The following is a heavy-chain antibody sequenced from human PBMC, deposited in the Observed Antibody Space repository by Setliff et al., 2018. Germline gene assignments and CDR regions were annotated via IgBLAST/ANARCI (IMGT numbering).Heavy chain of an antibody. V-gene: IGHV3-21*04. CDR2: ISDRNDYS. CDR1: GFTFSSYS. CDR3: TRTPCSSSRCLSQLDY. J-gene: IGHJ4*02. Sequence: GGSLRLSCAASGFTFSSYSFSWVRQAPGKGLEWVSFISDRNDYSFYADSVKGRFTISRDDSKNSRDLQMSSLKTEDTAVYYCTRTPCSSSRCLSQLDYWSQGALVTVSS. D-gene: IGHD2-2*01.